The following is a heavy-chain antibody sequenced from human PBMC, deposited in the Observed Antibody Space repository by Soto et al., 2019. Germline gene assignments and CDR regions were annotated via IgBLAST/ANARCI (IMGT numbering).Heavy chain of an antibody. CDR3: AREWELQTGIFDY. D-gene: IGHD1-26*01. CDR2: ISYDGSNK. Sequence: QVQLVESGGGVVQPGRSLRLSCAASGFTLSSYAMHWVRQAPGKGLEWVAVISYDGSNKYYADSVKGRFTISRDNSKNTLYLQMNSLRAEDTAVYYCAREWELQTGIFDYWGQGTLVTVSS. V-gene: IGHV3-30-3*01. J-gene: IGHJ4*02. CDR1: GFTLSSYA.